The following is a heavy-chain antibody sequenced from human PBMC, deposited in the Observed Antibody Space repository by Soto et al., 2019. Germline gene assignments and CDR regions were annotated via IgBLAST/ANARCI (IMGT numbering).Heavy chain of an antibody. CDR1: GFTFTNAW. J-gene: IGHJ4*02. Sequence: EVQLVESGGGLVKPGGSLRLSCAASGFTFTNAWMNWVRQAPGKGLEWVGRIRSKTDGGTTEYAAPVKGRFTISRDDSKNTVYLQMNTLETEDTAVYYCTPRSVILPTARFAYWGQGTLVTVSS. V-gene: IGHV3-15*07. CDR2: IRSKTDGGTT. CDR3: TPRSVILPTARFAY. D-gene: IGHD2-2*01.